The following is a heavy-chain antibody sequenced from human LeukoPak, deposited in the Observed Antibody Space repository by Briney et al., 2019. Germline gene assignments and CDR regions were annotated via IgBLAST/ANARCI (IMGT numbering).Heavy chain of an antibody. CDR1: GGSISSGGYY. D-gene: IGHD3-22*01. J-gene: IGHJ3*02. CDR2: INHSGST. CDR3: ARDYYDSSGYHRRNAFDI. V-gene: IGHV4-30-2*01. Sequence: PSQTLSLTCTVSGGSISSGGYYWSWIRQPPGKGLEWIGEINHSGSTNYNPSLKSRVTISVDTSKNQFSLKLSSVTAADTAVYYCARDYYDSSGYHRRNAFDIWGQGTMVTVSS.